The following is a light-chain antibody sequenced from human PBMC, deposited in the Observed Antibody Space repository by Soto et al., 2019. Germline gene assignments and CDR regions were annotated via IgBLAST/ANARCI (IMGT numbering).Light chain of an antibody. V-gene: IGKV3-15*01. CDR2: GAS. CDR3: QQYNNWPST. Sequence: EIVMTQSPATLSVSPGERATLSCRASQSVSSNLAWYQKKPGQAPRLLIYGASTRATGIPARFSGSGSGTEFALTISILQSEDFAVYYCQQYNNWPSTFGQRTKVELK. J-gene: IGKJ1*01. CDR1: QSVSSN.